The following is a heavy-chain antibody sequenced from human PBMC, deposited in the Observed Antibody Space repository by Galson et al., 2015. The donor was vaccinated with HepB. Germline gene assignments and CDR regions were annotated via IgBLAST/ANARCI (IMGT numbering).Heavy chain of an antibody. Sequence: SLRLSCAASGFTFSRYAMNWVRQAPGKGLEWMAVIAYDGSNKYYADSVRVRFTISRDNSKNTLYLQMHGLRPEDTAVYYRARGHSSGWYGDFWGQGALVTVSS. V-gene: IGHV3-30*03. D-gene: IGHD6-19*01. CDR2: IAYDGSNK. CDR1: GFTFSRYA. CDR3: ARGHSSGWYGDF. J-gene: IGHJ4*02.